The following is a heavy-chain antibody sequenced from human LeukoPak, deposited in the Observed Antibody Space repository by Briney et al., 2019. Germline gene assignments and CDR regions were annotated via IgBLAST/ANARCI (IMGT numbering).Heavy chain of an antibody. CDR1: GGSISSYY. D-gene: IGHD2-15*01. Sequence: SETLSLTCTVSGGSISSYYWSWIRQPAGKGLEWIGRIYTSGSTNYNPSLKSRVAMSVDTSKNQFSLKLSSVTAADTAVYYCARGILEAGPKYYFDYWGQGTLVTVSS. CDR3: ARGILEAGPKYYFDY. V-gene: IGHV4-4*07. CDR2: IYTSGST. J-gene: IGHJ4*02.